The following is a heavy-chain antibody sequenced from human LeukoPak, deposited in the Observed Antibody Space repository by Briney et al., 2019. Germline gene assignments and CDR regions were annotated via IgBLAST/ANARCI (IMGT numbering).Heavy chain of an antibody. CDR2: IYYSGST. J-gene: IGHJ4*02. D-gene: IGHD1-26*01. Sequence: SSETLSLTCTVSGGSITSYHYSWIRQPPGKGLEWIGYIYYSGSTNYNPSLKSRVTISVDTSKNQFSLKLSSVTAADTAVYCCARGGSGTYYHYWGQGTLVTVSS. V-gene: IGHV4-59*01. CDR3: ARGGSGTYYHY. CDR1: GGSITSYH.